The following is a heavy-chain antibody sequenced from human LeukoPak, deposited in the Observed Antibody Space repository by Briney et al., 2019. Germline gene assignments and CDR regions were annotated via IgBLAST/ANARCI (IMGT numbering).Heavy chain of an antibody. CDR2: IGSSSENI. J-gene: IGHJ6*02. CDR3: AREGGYQYYYAMDV. Sequence: PGGSLRLSCAASGFTFNIYSMTWVRQAPGKGLEWVSSIGSSSENIYYADSVKGRFTISRDNAKNSPYLQMSSLRAEDAAVYYCAREGGYQYYYAMDVWGQGTTVTVSS. D-gene: IGHD3-16*01. V-gene: IGHV3-21*01. CDR1: GFTFNIYS.